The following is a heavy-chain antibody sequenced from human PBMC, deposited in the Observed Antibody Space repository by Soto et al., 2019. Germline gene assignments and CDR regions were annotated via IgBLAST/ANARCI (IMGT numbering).Heavy chain of an antibody. Sequence: PGKLPLTCAVSGGSIRSSNWWSWVRQPPGQGLEWIGEIYHSGSTNYNPSLKSRVTISVDKSKNQFSLKLSSVTAADTAVYYCAISASCGDPSDVFDICGQGTMVIVSS. CDR2: IYHSGST. CDR3: AISASCGDPSDVFDI. CDR1: GGSIRSSNW. D-gene: IGHD2-21*02. V-gene: IGHV4-4*03. J-gene: IGHJ3*02.